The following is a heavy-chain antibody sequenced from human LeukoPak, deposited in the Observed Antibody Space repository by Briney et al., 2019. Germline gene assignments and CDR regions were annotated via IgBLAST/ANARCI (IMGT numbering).Heavy chain of an antibody. V-gene: IGHV3-48*03. CDR1: GFTFRSYE. CDR2: LSSSGSAF. Sequence: PGGSLRLSCEDSGFTFRSYEMNWVRQAPGKGLEWIAYLSSSGSAFSYADSVKGRFTISRDNSKNTVYLQMSSLRAEDTAVYYCAKGSDPSRWFGEFNIKLPRPMRDHYFDYWGQGTLVTVSS. D-gene: IGHD3-10*01. CDR3: AKGSDPSRWFGEFNIKLPRPMRDHYFDY. J-gene: IGHJ4*02.